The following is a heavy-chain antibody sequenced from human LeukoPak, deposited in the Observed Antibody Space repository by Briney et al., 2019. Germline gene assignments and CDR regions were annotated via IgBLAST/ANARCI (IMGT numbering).Heavy chain of an antibody. CDR1: GFTFSSYS. V-gene: IGHV3-48*01. CDR2: ISSSSSTI. Sequence: GGSLRLSCAASGFTFSSYSMNWVRQAPGKGLEWVSYISSSSSTIYYADSVKGRFTISRDNAKNSLYLQMNSLRAEDTAVYYCAKTVAARRSDAFDIWGQGTMVTVSS. CDR3: AKTVAARRSDAFDI. D-gene: IGHD6-19*01. J-gene: IGHJ3*02.